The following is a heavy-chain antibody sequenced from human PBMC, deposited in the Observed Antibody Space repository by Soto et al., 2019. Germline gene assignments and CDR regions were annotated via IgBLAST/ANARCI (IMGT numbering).Heavy chain of an antibody. D-gene: IGHD2-15*01. CDR3: ARDRQRGDCTGGSCYSYFDY. V-gene: IGHV4-34*01. CDR2: VDQSGST. CDR1: GGSFSGYY. Sequence: QVQLQQWGAGLLKPSETLSLTCDIYGGSFSGYYWSRIRQPPGMGLVWIGDVDQSGSTNYNPSLKSRVNISGDTSKNQCSLKLNSVTAADTAVYYCARDRQRGDCTGGSCYSYFDYWGQGALVIVSS. J-gene: IGHJ4*02.